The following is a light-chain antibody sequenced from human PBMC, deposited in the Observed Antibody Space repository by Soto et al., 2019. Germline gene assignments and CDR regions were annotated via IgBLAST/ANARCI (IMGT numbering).Light chain of an antibody. V-gene: IGKV3-15*01. Sequence: EIMMTQSPGTVSVSPGERATLSCRASQSIRTNVAWYQQKPGQALRLLIYDASTRATGLPARFSGSGSGTEFTLTISSLQSEDVAIYYCQQYNDWPPLTFGGGTRLEI. CDR3: QQYNDWPPLT. CDR2: DAS. J-gene: IGKJ4*01. CDR1: QSIRTN.